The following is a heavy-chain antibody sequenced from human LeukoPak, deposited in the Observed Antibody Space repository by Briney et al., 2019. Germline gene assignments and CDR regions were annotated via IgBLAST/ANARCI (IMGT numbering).Heavy chain of an antibody. CDR3: ASRSGSYHYYYYGMDV. D-gene: IGHD1-26*01. CDR1: GYTFTSYG. CDR2: ISAYNGNT. J-gene: IGHJ6*02. Sequence: ASVTVSCKASGYTFTSYGISWVRQAPGQGLEWMGWISAYNGNTNNAQKLQGRVTMTTDTSTSTAYMELRSLRSDDTAVYYCASRSGSYHYYYYGMDVWGQGTTVTVSS. V-gene: IGHV1-18*01.